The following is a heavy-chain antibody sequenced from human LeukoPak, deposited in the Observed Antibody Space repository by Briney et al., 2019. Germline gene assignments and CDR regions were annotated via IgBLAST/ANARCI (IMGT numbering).Heavy chain of an antibody. CDR2: INSDGMET. D-gene: IGHD3-3*01. J-gene: IGHJ3*02. Sequence: PGGSLRLSCAASGLTFSNYWMHWVRQAPGKGLVWVSRINSDGMETSYADSVKGRFTVSRDNAKNTLFLQLNSLRTEDTAVYYCARVLSGYYVVLDIWGQGTMVTVSS. V-gene: IGHV3-74*01. CDR3: ARVLSGYYVVLDI. CDR1: GLTFSNYW.